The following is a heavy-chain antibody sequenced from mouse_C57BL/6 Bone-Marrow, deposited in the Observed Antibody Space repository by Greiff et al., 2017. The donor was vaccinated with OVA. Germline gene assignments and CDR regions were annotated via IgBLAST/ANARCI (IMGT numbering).Heavy chain of an antibody. J-gene: IGHJ4*01. CDR2: IWSGGST. Sequence: VQLQQSGPGLVQPSQSLSITCTVSGFSLTSYGVHWVRQSPGKGLEWLGVIWSGGSTDYNAAFISRLSISKDNSKSQVFFKINSLQADDTAIYYCARNFSLYAMDYWGQGTSVTVSS. D-gene: IGHD6-2*01. V-gene: IGHV2-2*01. CDR1: GFSLTSYG. CDR3: ARNFSLYAMDY.